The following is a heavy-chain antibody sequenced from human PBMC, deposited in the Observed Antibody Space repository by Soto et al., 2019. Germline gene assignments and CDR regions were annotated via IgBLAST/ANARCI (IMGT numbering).Heavy chain of an antibody. CDR2: ISYSGST. CDR3: ARDYSGYDFLH. CDR1: GGSISSGGHF. V-gene: IGHV4-31*03. J-gene: IGHJ1*01. Sequence: QVQLQESGPGLVKPSQTLSLTCTVSGGSISSGGHFWNWIRKHPGKGLEWIGYISYSGSTYYNPSLKSRVTISVDTSKNQFSLKMSSVTAADTAVYYCARDYSGYDFLHWGQGTLVTVSS. D-gene: IGHD5-12*01.